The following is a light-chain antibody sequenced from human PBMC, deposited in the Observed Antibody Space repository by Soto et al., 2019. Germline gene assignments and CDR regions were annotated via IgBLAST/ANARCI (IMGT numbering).Light chain of an antibody. CDR1: QSISTI. CDR2: GAS. V-gene: IGKV3-20*01. J-gene: IGKJ5*01. CDR3: QQYGSSPTIT. Sequence: VLTQSPATLSVSPGERATFSCSASQSISTILAWYQHKPGQPPRLLIYGASTRATGIPDRFSGGGSGTDFTLTISRLEPEDFAVYYCQQYGSSPTITFGQGTRLEIK.